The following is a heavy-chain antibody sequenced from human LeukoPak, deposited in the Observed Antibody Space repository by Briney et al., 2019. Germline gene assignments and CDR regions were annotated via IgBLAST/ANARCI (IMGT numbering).Heavy chain of an antibody. Sequence: ASVKVSCKASGYTFTSYAIDWVRPAPGQRVEWMGWINAGNGNTKYSQKFQGRVTITRDTSASTAYMELSSLRSEDTAVYYCARVVGLLRYFDWSHDALDIWGQGTMVTVSS. D-gene: IGHD3-9*01. V-gene: IGHV1-3*01. J-gene: IGHJ3*02. CDR3: ARVVGLLRYFDWSHDALDI. CDR2: INAGNGNT. CDR1: GYTFTSYA.